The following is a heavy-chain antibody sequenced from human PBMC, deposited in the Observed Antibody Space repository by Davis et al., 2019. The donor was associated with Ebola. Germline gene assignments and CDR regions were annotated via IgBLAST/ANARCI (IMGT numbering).Heavy chain of an antibody. CDR1: GGSFCIYH. J-gene: IGHJ5*01. CDR2: INQSGST. Sequence: SETLSLTCAVYGGSFCIYHWPWIRQPPGKVLEWIGDINQSGSTNNNPSLKRRVTISVDTSRNQFSLRLTSVTAADTAMYYCASRVVTVFGEGWFESWGQGSLVTVSS. CDR3: ASRVVTVFGEGWFES. V-gene: IGHV4-34*01. D-gene: IGHD3-3*01.